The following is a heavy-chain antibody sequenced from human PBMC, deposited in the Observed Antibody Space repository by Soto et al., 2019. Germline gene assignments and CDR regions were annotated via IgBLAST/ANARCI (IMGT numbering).Heavy chain of an antibody. CDR3: ARSSDFWSGFYGMDV. CDR2: MNPNSGNT. D-gene: IGHD3-3*01. Sequence: ASVKVSCKASGYTFTSYDINWVRQATGQGLEWTGWMNPNSGNTGYAQKFQGRVTMTRNTSISTAYMELSSLRSEDTAVYYCARSSDFWSGFYGMDVWGQGTTVTVSS. V-gene: IGHV1-8*01. CDR1: GYTFTSYD. J-gene: IGHJ6*02.